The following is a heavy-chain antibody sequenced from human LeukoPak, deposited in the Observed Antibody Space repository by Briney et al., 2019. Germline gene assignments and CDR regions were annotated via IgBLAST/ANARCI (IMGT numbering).Heavy chain of an antibody. V-gene: IGHV3-30*04. J-gene: IGHJ4*02. Sequence: GGSLRLSCAASGFTFSSYAMHWVRQAPGKGLEWVAVISHDGSNKYYADSVKGRFTISRDNSKNTLFLQMNSLRAEDTAVYYCARVMATISQDSFDFWGQGTLVTVSS. CDR1: GFTFSSYA. CDR3: ARVMATISQDSFDF. CDR2: ISHDGSNK. D-gene: IGHD5-24*01.